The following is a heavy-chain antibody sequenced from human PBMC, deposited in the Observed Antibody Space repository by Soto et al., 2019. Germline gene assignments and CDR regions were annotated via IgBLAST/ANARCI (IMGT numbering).Heavy chain of an antibody. CDR2: INPSGGST. Sequence: AASVKVSCKASGYTFTSYYMHWVRQAPGQGLEWMGIINPSGGSTSYAQKFQGRVTMTRDTSTSTAYMELSSLRSEDTAVYYCAGSWYYYYGMDVWGQGTTVTVSS. D-gene: IGHD6-13*01. V-gene: IGHV1-46*03. CDR1: GYTFTSYY. CDR3: AGSWYYYYGMDV. J-gene: IGHJ6*02.